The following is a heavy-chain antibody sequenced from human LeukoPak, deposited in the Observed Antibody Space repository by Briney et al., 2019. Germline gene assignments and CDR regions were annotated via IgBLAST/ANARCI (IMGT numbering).Heavy chain of an antibody. Sequence: GGSLRLSCAASGFTFDDYGMSWVRQGPGKGLEWVSGINWNGGSIGYADSVKGRFTISRDNSKNTLYLQMNSLRAEDTAVYYCAKAGLVRGGALDSWGQGTLVTVSS. V-gene: IGHV3-20*04. CDR1: GFTFDDYG. CDR2: INWNGGSI. CDR3: AKAGLVRGGALDS. D-gene: IGHD4/OR15-4a*01. J-gene: IGHJ4*02.